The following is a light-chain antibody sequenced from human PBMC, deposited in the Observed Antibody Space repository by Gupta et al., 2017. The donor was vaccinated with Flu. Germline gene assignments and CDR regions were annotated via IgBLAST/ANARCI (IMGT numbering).Light chain of an antibody. CDR3: AAWDDSRNGLWV. Sequence: TISGSGSSSNIGRNVVSWYQHVPERAPKLLIYNDSQRPSGVPDRFSGSKSGSSASLAISGLQSEDEADYYCAAWDDSRNGLWVFGGGTQLTVL. CDR1: SSNIGRNV. V-gene: IGLV1-44*01. CDR2: NDS. J-gene: IGLJ3*02.